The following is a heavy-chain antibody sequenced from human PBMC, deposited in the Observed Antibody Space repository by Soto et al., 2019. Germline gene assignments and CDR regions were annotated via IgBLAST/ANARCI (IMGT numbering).Heavy chain of an antibody. D-gene: IGHD4-17*01. CDR1: GFTFSSYY. CDR2: ISSDSRSI. J-gene: IGHJ5*02. Sequence: LRLSCAASGFTFSSYYMSWVRQAPGKGLEWVSSISSDSRSIYYADSVKGRFTISRDNAKNSLYLQMKSLRTDDSAVYYCAGDAGPGAFDTWGQGILVTVSS. V-gene: IGHV3-21*01. CDR3: AGDAGPGAFDT.